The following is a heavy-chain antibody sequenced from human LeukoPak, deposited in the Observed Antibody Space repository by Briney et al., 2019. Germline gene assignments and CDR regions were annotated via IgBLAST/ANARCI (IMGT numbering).Heavy chain of an antibody. CDR2: IYYSGST. D-gene: IGHD6-13*01. V-gene: IGHV4-59*01. CDR1: GGSISSYY. Sequence: SETVSLTCTVSGGSISSYYWSWIRQPPGKGLEWIGYIYYSGSTNYNPSLKSRVTISVDTSKNQSSLKLSSVTAANTAVYYCARNSSSWYGYYYYYLDVWGKGTTVTVSS. CDR3: ARNSSSWYGYYYYYLDV. J-gene: IGHJ6*03.